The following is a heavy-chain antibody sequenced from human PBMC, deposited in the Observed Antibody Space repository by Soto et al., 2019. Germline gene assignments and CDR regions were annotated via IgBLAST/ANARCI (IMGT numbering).Heavy chain of an antibody. CDR2: INHVGGT. CDR1: GGFLSESY. V-gene: IGHV4-34*01. J-gene: IGHJ5*02. D-gene: IGHD3-16*01. Sequence: SETLSLTCAVYGGFLSESYWTWISQPPGKGLEWIGEINHVGGTNYNPSLKSRVTMSVDTPQNQFSLRLISVTAADTAMYFCVRIRYQLPSSVLWLDPWGQGTPVTVSS. CDR3: VRIRYQLPSSVLWLDP.